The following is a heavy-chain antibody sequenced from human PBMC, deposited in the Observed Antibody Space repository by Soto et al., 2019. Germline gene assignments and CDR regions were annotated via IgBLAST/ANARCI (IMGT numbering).Heavy chain of an antibody. J-gene: IGHJ5*02. D-gene: IGHD3-22*01. CDR1: GYTFTSYG. V-gene: IGHV1-18*01. CDR2: ISAYNGNT. CDR3: ARAPFSPMLVVVGWFDP. Sequence: ASVKGSCKASGYTFTSYGISWVRQAPGQGLEWMGCISAYNGNTNYAQKLQGRVTMTTDTSTSTAYMELRSLRSDDTAVYYCARAPFSPMLVVVGWFDPWGQGTLVTVSS.